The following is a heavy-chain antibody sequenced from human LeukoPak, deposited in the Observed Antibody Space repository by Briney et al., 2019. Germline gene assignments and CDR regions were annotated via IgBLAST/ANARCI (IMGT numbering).Heavy chain of an antibody. D-gene: IGHD2-2*01. CDR2: ISSSSSYI. CDR3: AREYRSSTSCYQIADDAFDI. J-gene: IGHJ3*02. Sequence: GGSLRLSCAASGFTFSSYVMTWVRQAPRKGLEWVSSISSSSSYIYYADSVKGRFTISRDNAKNSLYLQMNSLRAEDTAVYYCAREYRSSTSCYQIADDAFDIWGQGTMVTVSS. CDR1: GFTFSSYV. V-gene: IGHV3-21*01.